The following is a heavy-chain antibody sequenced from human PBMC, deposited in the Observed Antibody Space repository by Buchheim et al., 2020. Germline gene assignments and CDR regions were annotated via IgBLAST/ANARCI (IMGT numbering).Heavy chain of an antibody. Sequence: QLQLQESGPGLVKPSETLSLTCTVSGGSISSSSYYWGWIRQPPGKGLEWIGSIFFIGSTYYNPSLKSRVTISVDTSKNKVSLKLSSVTAADTAVYYCARVLSSSWSNYYYYGMDVWGEGTT. D-gene: IGHD6-13*01. V-gene: IGHV4-39*01. CDR2: IFFIGST. CDR1: GGSISSSSYY. CDR3: ARVLSSSWSNYYYYGMDV. J-gene: IGHJ6*01.